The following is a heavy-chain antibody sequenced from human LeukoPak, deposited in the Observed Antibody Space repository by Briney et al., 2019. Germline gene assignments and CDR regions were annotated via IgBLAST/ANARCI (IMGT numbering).Heavy chain of an antibody. J-gene: IGHJ3*02. Sequence: SETLCLTCTVSGGSISSYYWSWIRQPPGKGLEWIGYIYYSGSTNYNPSLKSRVTISVDTSKNQFSLKLSSVTAADTAVYYCARGGILTGSIAFDIWGQGTMVTVSS. D-gene: IGHD3-9*01. CDR3: ARGGILTGSIAFDI. V-gene: IGHV4-59*01. CDR1: GGSISSYY. CDR2: IYYSGST.